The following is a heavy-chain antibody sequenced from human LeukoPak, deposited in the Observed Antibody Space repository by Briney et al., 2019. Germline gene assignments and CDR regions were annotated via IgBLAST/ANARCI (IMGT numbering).Heavy chain of an antibody. D-gene: IGHD1-26*01. V-gene: IGHV4-4*07. CDR1: GGSISSYY. J-gene: IGHJ4*02. Sequence: PSATLSLTCTVSGGSISSYYWSWIRQPAGKGLEWIGRIYSSGSTNYNPSLKSRVIMSVDTSKNQFSLKLTSVTAADTAVYYCAREPNYSGSYLPDYWGQGTLVTVSS. CDR2: IYSSGST. CDR3: AREPNYSGSYLPDY.